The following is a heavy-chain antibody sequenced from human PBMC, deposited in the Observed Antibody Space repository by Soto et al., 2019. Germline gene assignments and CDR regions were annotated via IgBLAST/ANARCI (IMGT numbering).Heavy chain of an antibody. CDR2: IYWDDDY. Sequence: SGPTLVNPTQTLTLTCTISGFSLSSDGVGVGWIRQPPGKALEWLAFIYWDDDYRYSPSLQSRLNITKDSSNNQVLLIVTNVDPVDSATYFCARRSTYSRSWSSGWCDSWGQGILVTVPQ. D-gene: IGHD3-10*01. J-gene: IGHJ5*01. CDR3: ARRSTYSRSWSSGWCDS. V-gene: IGHV2-5*02. CDR1: GFSLSSDGVG.